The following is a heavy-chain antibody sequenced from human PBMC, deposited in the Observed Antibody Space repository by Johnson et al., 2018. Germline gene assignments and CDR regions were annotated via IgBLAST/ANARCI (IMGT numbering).Heavy chain of an antibody. D-gene: IGHD4-17*01. CDR2: IYYSGST. CDR3: ARVDGDYDYYYYMDV. Sequence: QVQLVESGPGLVKXSETXSLXCTVSGGSISSYYWSWIRQPPGKGLEWIGYIYYSGSTNYNPSLKSRVTISVDTSKNQFSLKLTSVTAPDTAVYYGARVDGDYDYYYYMDVWGKGTTVTVSS. J-gene: IGHJ6*03. V-gene: IGHV4-59*01. CDR1: GGSISSYY.